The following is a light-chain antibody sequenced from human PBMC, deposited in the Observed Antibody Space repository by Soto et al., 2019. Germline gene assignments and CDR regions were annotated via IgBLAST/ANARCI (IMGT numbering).Light chain of an antibody. CDR1: ETISSHY. V-gene: IGKV3-20*01. Sequence: EIVLMQFPDTLSLSPGERATLSCRASETISSHYIAWYQQKPGQAPRLLIFGASTRATGIPDRFSGSWSGTDFTLTISRLEPEDFAVYYCQNFGDSPFTFGPGTKVDIK. CDR3: QNFGDSPFT. J-gene: IGKJ3*01. CDR2: GAS.